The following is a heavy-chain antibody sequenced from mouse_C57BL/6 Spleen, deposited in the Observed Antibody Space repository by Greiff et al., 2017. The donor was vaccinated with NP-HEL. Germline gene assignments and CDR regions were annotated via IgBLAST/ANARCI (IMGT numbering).Heavy chain of an antibody. CDR1: GYTFTTYP. J-gene: IGHJ3*01. D-gene: IGHD1-1*01. CDR2: FHPYNDDT. CDR3: ATNYYGSSLAY. V-gene: IGHV1-47*01. Sequence: QVHVKQSGAELVKPGASVKMSCKASGYTFTTYPIEWMKQNHGKSLEWIGNFHPYNDDTKYNEKFKGKATLTVEKSSSTVYLELSRLTSDDSAVYYCATNYYGSSLAYWGQGTLVTVSA.